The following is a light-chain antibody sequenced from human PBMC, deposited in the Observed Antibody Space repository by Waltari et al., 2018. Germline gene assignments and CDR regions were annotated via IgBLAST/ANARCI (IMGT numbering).Light chain of an antibody. J-gene: IGKJ1*01. V-gene: IGKV4-1*01. CDR1: QTILYHSNDKNY. Sequence: IVMTQSPDSLAVSVGERATINCKSSQTILYHSNDKNYLAWYQQKPGQPPRLLIYWASTRESGVPDRFSGSGAGTDFTLTISNLQAEDVAVYYCQQYYSRRTFGQGTKVEI. CDR3: QQYYSRRT. CDR2: WAS.